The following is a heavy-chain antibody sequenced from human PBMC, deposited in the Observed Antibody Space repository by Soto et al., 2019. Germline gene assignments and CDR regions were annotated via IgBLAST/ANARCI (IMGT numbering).Heavy chain of an antibody. CDR1: GVTVCIYG. D-gene: IGHD6-13*01. J-gene: IGHJ4*02. V-gene: IGHV3-7*03. CDR2: IKQDGSEK. Sequence: GIACATSGVTVCIYGVSWFRKAPGKGLEWVANIKQDGSEKYYVDSVKGRFTISRDNAKNSLYLQMNSLRAEDTAVYYCARDLMQLVWSGDQGNFEYWGQGTLVPVSS. CDR3: ARDLMQLVWSGDQGNFEY.